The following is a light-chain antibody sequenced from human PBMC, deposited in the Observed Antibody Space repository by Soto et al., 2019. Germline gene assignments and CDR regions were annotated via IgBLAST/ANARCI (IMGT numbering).Light chain of an antibody. CDR2: TSS. J-gene: IGKJ4*01. CDR1: QDISNY. V-gene: IGKV1-27*01. Sequence: DIQMTQSPSSLSASVGDRVTITCRASQDISNYLSWYQQKPGKVPKLLIYTSSTLQSGVPSRFSGSGSGTDFTPTISSLQPEDVATYYCQKHNGAPLTFGGGTKVDIK. CDR3: QKHNGAPLT.